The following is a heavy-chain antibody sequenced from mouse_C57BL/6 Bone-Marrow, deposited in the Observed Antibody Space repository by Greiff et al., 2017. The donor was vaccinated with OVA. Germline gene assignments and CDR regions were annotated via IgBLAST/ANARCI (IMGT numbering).Heavy chain of an antibody. CDR1: GYTFTSYG. Sequence: VKLQQSGAELARPGASVKLSCKASGYTFTSYGISWVKQRTGQGLEWIGEIYPRSGNTYYNEKFKGKATLTADKSSSTAYMELRSLTSEDSAVYFCARRGYSNYVWYFDYWGQGTTLTVSS. D-gene: IGHD2-5*01. J-gene: IGHJ2*01. CDR2: IYPRSGNT. CDR3: ARRGYSNYVWYFDY. V-gene: IGHV1-81*01.